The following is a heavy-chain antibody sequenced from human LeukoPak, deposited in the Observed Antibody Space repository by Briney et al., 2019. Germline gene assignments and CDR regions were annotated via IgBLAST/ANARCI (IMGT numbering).Heavy chain of an antibody. CDR3: ARDLVVPPYNWFDP. CDR2: IYSSGST. Sequence: SETLSLTCTVSGGSISSYYWSWIRQPPGKGLEWIGRIYSSGSTNYNPSLKGRVAMSVDTSNNQFSLKLSSVTAADTAVYYCARDLVVPPYNWFDPWGQGTLVTVSS. CDR1: GGSISSYY. V-gene: IGHV4-4*07. D-gene: IGHD2-2*01. J-gene: IGHJ5*02.